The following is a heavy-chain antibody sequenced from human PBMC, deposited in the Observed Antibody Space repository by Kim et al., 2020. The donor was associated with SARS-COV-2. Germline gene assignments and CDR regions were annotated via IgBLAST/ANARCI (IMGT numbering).Heavy chain of an antibody. D-gene: IGHD2-21*01. J-gene: IGHJ3*01. CDR1: GFTFSSYA. CDR2: ITGGGDAT. CDR3: ARCTLIRGVGMSGNAF. Sequence: GGSLRPSCAASGFTFSSYAMAWVRQAPGKGLEWISAITGGGDATYFADAVTGRFAISRDISRNTVYLQMNNLRVDDTAEYYCARCTLIRGVGMSGNAF. V-gene: IGHV3-23*01.